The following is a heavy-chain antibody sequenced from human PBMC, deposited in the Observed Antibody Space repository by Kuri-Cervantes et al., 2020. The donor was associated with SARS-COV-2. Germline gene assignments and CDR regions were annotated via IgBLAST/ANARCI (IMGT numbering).Heavy chain of an antibody. CDR2: IYYSGIT. J-gene: IGHJ5*02. D-gene: IGHD1-26*01. CDR3: ARRGWGDWFDP. Sequence: SDTRSLTCTVSGGSISSYYWSGIRQPPGKGLEWIGYIYYSGITNYNPSLKSRVTISVDTSKNQFSLKLSSMTAADTAAYYCARRGWGDWFDPWGQGTLVTVSS. CDR1: GGSISSYY. V-gene: IGHV4-59*08.